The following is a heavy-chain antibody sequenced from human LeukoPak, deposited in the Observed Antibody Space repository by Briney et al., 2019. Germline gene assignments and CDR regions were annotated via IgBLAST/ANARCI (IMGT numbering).Heavy chain of an antibody. V-gene: IGHV3-48*04. CDR1: RFLFIEYS. D-gene: IGHD1-1*01. CDR3: ARDHNYAFDN. Sequence: PGGALRLCCTASRFLFIEYSMNWVPQAPAKGLEWISYIGIDSGNTKSAVSVRSRVTISADNAKNSLYLQMNSLRVEDTAVYYCARDHNYAFDNWGQGTLVSVAS. J-gene: IGHJ4*02. CDR2: IGIDSGNT.